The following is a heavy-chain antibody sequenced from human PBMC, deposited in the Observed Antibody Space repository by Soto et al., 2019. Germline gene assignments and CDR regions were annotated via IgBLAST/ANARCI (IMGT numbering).Heavy chain of an antibody. Sequence: SETLSLTCAVYGGSFSGYYWSWIRQPPGKGLEWIGEINHSGSTNYNPSLKSRVTISVDTSKNQFSLKLSSVTAADTAVYYCASYLRALHYYDSSGYYSDWFDPWGQGTLVTVSS. CDR2: INHSGST. D-gene: IGHD3-22*01. V-gene: IGHV4-34*01. CDR3: ASYLRALHYYDSSGYYSDWFDP. CDR1: GGSFSGYY. J-gene: IGHJ5*02.